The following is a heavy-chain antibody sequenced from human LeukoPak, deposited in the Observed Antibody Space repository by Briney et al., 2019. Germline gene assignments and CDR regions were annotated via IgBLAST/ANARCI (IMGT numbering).Heavy chain of an antibody. Sequence: ASVKVSCKASGYTFTGYYMHWVRQAPGQGLEWMGWINPNSGGTNYAQKFQGRVTMTRDTSISTAYMELRSLGSDDTAVYYCARDTDYGDGTFDYWGQGTLVTVSS. J-gene: IGHJ4*02. CDR1: GYTFTGYY. D-gene: IGHD4-17*01. CDR2: INPNSGGT. V-gene: IGHV1-2*02. CDR3: ARDTDYGDGTFDY.